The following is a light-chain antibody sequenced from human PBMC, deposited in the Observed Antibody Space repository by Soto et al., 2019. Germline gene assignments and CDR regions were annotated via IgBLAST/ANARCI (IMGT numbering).Light chain of an antibody. CDR2: GAS. CDR1: QSVSSSY. CDR3: QQYGSLPGT. Sequence: EIVLTQSPGTLSLSPGERATLSCRASQSVSSSYLAWYQQKPGQAPRLLIYGASSRASGIPDRFSGSGSGTDFTLTISRLEPEDVAVYYCQQYGSLPGTFGPGTKVDIK. J-gene: IGKJ3*01. V-gene: IGKV3-20*01.